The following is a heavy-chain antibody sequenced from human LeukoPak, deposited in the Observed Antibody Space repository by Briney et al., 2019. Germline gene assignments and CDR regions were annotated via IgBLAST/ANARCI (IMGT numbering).Heavy chain of an antibody. V-gene: IGHV3-49*03. D-gene: IGHD3-16*01. Sequence: GGSLRLSRTASGFTFGNFAMSWFRQAPGKGLDWVGFSRSKAYGGTTEFAASVKGRFTIPRDDSKNIAYLQMNSLKIEDTAMYYCSRALEIPRFGEFDWFDPWGQGTLVTVSS. CDR3: SRALEIPRFGEFDWFDP. CDR2: SRSKAYGGTT. J-gene: IGHJ5*02. CDR1: GFTFGNFA.